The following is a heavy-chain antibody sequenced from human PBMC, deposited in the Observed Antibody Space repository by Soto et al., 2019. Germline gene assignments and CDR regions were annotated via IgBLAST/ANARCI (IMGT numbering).Heavy chain of an antibody. V-gene: IGHV3-13*01. D-gene: IGHD6-19*01. J-gene: IGHJ4*02. Sequence: EVQLVESGGGLVQPGGSLRLSCAASGFTFSSYDMHWVRQATGKGLEWVSAIGTAGDTYYPGSVKGRFTISRENAKNSLYLQMNSLRAGDTAVYYCARGKRGSRGWYPTFFFDYWGQGTLVTVSS. CDR2: IGTAGDT. CDR3: ARGKRGSRGWYPTFFFDY. CDR1: GFTFSSYD.